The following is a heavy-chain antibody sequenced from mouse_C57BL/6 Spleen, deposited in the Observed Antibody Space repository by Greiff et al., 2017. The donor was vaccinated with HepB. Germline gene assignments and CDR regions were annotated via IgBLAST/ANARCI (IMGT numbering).Heavy chain of an antibody. V-gene: IGHV1-61*01. CDR2: IYPSDSET. CDR3: ARELGPYSFDS. CDR1: GYTFTSYW. Sequence: QVQLQQPGAELVRPGSSVKLSCKASGYTFTSYWMDWVKQRPGQGLEWIGNIYPSDSETHYNQKFKDKATLTVDKSSSTAYMQLSSLTSEDSAVYFCARELGPYSFDSCGNSTTLTVSS. J-gene: IGHJ2*01. D-gene: IGHD3-1*01.